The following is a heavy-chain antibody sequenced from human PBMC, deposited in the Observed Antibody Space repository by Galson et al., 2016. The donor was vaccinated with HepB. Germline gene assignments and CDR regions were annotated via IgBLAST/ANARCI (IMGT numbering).Heavy chain of an antibody. Sequence: SLRLSCATSGFNFNTYGMHWVRQAPGKGLEWVAVIWYDGSNKYYADSVKGRFTISRDNSRTTLYLQMNSLRANDTAVYYRARGGYLYYSGTYMGAYWGQGTLVTVSS. D-gene: IGHD1-7*01. CDR1: GFNFNTYG. CDR2: IWYDGSNK. J-gene: IGHJ4*02. CDR3: ARGGYLYYSGTYMGAY. V-gene: IGHV3-33*01.